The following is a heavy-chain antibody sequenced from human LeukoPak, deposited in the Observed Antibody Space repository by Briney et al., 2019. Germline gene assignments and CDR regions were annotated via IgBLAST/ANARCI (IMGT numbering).Heavy chain of an antibody. J-gene: IGHJ4*02. Sequence: SEALSLTCTDSGGSITASYWCWVRQPPGKGLECVGYISNRGRTNCNPSPPSGVAISAGAAKHHLSVNLTAVTDADPAVYYCARDMHLGFSRGTKFYPYYFDSWGQGIQDSVSS. V-gene: IGHV4-59*01. D-gene: IGHD2-2*03. CDR2: ISNRGRT. CDR1: GGSITASY. CDR3: ARDMHLGFSRGTKFYPYYFDS.